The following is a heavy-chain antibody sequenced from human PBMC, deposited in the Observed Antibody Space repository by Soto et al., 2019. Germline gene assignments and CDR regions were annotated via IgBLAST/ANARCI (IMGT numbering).Heavy chain of an antibody. CDR1: GGTFSSYA. J-gene: IGHJ4*02. CDR2: IIPIFGTA. CDR3: ARDPPLYYYDSSGYSYGNYFDY. Sequence: SVKVSCKASGGTFSSYAISWVRQAPGQGLEWMGGIIPIFGTANYAQKFQGRVTITADESTSTAYMELSSLRSEDTAVYYCARDPPLYYYDSSGYSYGNYFDYWGQGTMVTVSS. V-gene: IGHV1-69*13. D-gene: IGHD3-22*01.